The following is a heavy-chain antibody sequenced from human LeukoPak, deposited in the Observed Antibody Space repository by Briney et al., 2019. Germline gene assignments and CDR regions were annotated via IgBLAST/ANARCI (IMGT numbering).Heavy chain of an antibody. CDR2: IDQDGSGK. V-gene: IGHV3-7*04. J-gene: IGHJ4*02. CDR1: GFDLYTSF. Sequence: GGSLRLSCAASGFDLYTSFMTWVRQAPGKGLEWVATIDQDGSGKYYADSVKGRFTVSRDNAKNSLYLQMDSLRAEDTAVFYCTTENWYVFHYWGQGTLVIVPP. D-gene: IGHD1-1*01. CDR3: TTENWYVFHY.